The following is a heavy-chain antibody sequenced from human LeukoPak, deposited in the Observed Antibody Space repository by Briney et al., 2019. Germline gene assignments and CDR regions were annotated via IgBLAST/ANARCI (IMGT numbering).Heavy chain of an antibody. Sequence: PSETLSLTCTVSGGSISGYYWSWIRQPPGKGLEWIGYLYYSGSTNYNPSLKSRVTIPADTSKNQFSLKLSSVTAADTAVYYCARDEDSAYGSGSYLSWGQGTLVTVSS. CDR3: ARDEDSAYGSGSYLS. D-gene: IGHD3-10*01. CDR2: LYYSGST. CDR1: GGSISGYY. J-gene: IGHJ5*02. V-gene: IGHV4-59*01.